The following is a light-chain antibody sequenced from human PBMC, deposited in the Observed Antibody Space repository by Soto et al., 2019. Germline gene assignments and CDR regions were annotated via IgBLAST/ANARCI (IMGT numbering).Light chain of an antibody. Sequence: QSALTQPASVSGSPGQSITISCTGTSSDVGSYNLVSWYQQHPGKAPKLMIYEGSKRPSGVSNRFSGSKSGNTASLTISGXXXXXXXDYYCCSYAGSSTSVVFGGGPKLTV. CDR3: CSYAGSSTSVV. CDR2: EGS. V-gene: IGLV2-23*01. J-gene: IGLJ2*01. CDR1: SSDVGSYNL.